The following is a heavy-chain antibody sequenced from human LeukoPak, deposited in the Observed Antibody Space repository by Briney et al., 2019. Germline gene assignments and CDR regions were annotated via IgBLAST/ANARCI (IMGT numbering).Heavy chain of an antibody. CDR1: GGSISTYY. J-gene: IGHJ6*02. V-gene: IGHV4-59*01. Sequence: PSETLSLTCTVSGGSISTYYWSWIRQPPGEGLEWIGYIYYSGSTSYNPSLKSRVTISVDTSKNQFSLKLSSVTAADTAVFYCARIVVVPAAMAHYYYYYGMDVWGQGTTVTVSS. CDR3: ARIVVVPAAMAHYYYYYGMDV. D-gene: IGHD2-2*01. CDR2: IYYSGST.